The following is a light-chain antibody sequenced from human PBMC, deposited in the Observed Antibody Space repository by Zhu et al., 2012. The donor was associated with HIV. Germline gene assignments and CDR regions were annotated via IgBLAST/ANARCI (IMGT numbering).Light chain of an antibody. CDR1: QSLSSN. CDR2: GAS. V-gene: IGKV3-20*01. Sequence: EIVLTQSPGTLSLSPGERATLSCRGSQSLSSNLAWYQQKPGQAPRLLIYGASSRATGIPDRFSGSGSGTDFTLTITRLEPEDFAMYYCQHYGASRNFGQGTKVEIK. CDR3: QHYGASRN. J-gene: IGKJ1*01.